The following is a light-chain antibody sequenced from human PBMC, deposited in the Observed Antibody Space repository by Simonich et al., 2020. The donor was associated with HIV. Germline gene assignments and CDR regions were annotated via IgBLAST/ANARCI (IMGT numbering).Light chain of an antibody. CDR1: SSDVGVYNY. CDR3: SSYISSSTWV. CDR2: DVS. V-gene: IGLV2-14*03. J-gene: IGLJ3*02. Sequence: QSALTQPASVSGSLGQSITISCTGTSSDVGVYNYVSWYHQHPGNAPKPMIYDVSHRPSGVSNRFSGSTSGNTASLTISGLQAEDEADYYCSSYISSSTWVFGGGTKLTVL.